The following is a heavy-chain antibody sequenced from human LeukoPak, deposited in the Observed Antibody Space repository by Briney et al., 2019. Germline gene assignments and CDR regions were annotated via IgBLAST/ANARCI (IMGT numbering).Heavy chain of an antibody. D-gene: IGHD1-26*01. J-gene: IGHJ5*02. Sequence: GGSLRLSCAASGFTFSSYAMSWVRQAPGKGLEWVSAISGSGNNTYHADSVKGRFTISRDNSKNTLSLQMNSLRAEDTAVYYCAKGPYSGFSWGQGTLVTVSS. V-gene: IGHV3-23*01. CDR3: AKGPYSGFS. CDR2: ISGSGNNT. CDR1: GFTFSSYA.